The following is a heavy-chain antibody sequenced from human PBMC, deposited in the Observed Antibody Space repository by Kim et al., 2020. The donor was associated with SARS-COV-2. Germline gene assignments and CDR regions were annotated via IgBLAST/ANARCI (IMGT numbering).Heavy chain of an antibody. J-gene: IGHJ6*02. Sequence: SGPTLVKPTQTLTLTCTFSGFSLTTSGMCVSWIRQPPGKALEWLARIDWDDDKYYSTSLKTRLTISKDTSKIQVDLTMTNMDPVDTATYYCARSWDSSGYYYYGMDVWGQGTTVTVSS. CDR3: ARSWDSSGYYYYGMDV. CDR2: IDWDDDK. CDR1: GFSLTTSGMC. V-gene: IGHV2-70*11. D-gene: IGHD3-22*01.